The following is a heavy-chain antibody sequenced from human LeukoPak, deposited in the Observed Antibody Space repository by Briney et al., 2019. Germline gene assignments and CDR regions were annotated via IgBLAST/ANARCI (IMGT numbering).Heavy chain of an antibody. CDR3: ARKSSSGWYIFYFDY. Sequence: GESLKISCKGSGYSFTSYDINWVRQATGRGLEWMGWMNPNSGNTGYAQKFQGRVTITRNTSISTAYMELSSLRSEDTAVYYCARKSSSGWYIFYFDYWGQGTLVTVSS. V-gene: IGHV1-8*03. CDR2: MNPNSGNT. CDR1: GYSFTSYD. J-gene: IGHJ4*02. D-gene: IGHD6-19*01.